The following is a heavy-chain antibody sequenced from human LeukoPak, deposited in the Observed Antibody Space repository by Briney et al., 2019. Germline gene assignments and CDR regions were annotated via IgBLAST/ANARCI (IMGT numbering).Heavy chain of an antibody. CDR1: GFTFSSYW. V-gene: IGHV3-74*01. D-gene: IGHD6-13*01. J-gene: IGHJ4*02. CDR3: ARFSTRGSSWFFDY. Sequence: PGGSLRLSCAASGFTFSSYWMHWVRQVPGKGLVWVSRINSDGSSTTYAASVKGRFTISRDNAKNTLYLQMNSLRAEDTAEYYCARFSTRGSSWFFDYWGQGTLVTVSS. CDR2: INSDGSST.